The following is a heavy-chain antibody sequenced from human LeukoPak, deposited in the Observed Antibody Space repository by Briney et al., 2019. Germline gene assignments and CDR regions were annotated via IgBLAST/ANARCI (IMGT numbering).Heavy chain of an antibody. V-gene: IGHV3-23*01. CDR1: GFTFSSYA. Sequence: GSLRLSCAASGFTFSSYAISWVRRAPGKGLEWVSAISGSGGSTYYSYSVKGRFTISRDNSKNTLYLQMNSLRAEDTAVYYCAKDQITMVRGVIINIFDYWGQGTLVTVSS. CDR3: AKDQITMVRGVIINIFDY. CDR2: ISGSGGST. J-gene: IGHJ4*02. D-gene: IGHD3-10*01.